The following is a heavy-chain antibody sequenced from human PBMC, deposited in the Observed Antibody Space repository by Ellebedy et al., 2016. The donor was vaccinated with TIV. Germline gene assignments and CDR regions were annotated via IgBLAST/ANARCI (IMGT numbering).Heavy chain of an antibody. J-gene: IGHJ4*02. CDR1: GFTFAGYA. CDR2: ISGDGETT. D-gene: IGHD3-9*01. Sequence: GESLKISCAVSGFTFAGYAMTWVRPAPGKGPEWVSAISGDGETTYYAHSVKGRFTISRDNYKDTLYLQMKSLRAEDTAVYYCARRYDTPPGYWGQGTLVTVSS. CDR3: ARRYDTPPGY. V-gene: IGHV3-23*01.